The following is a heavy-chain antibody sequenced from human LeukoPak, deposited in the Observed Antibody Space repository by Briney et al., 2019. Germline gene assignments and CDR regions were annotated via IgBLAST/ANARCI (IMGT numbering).Heavy chain of an antibody. CDR3: ARVIIAVAGTDY. V-gene: IGHV3-7*01. CDR1: GFTLSSYW. J-gene: IGHJ4*02. D-gene: IGHD6-19*01. Sequence: GGSLRLSCEASGFTLSSYWMSWVRQAPGKGLEWVANIKQDGSEKYYVDSVKGRFTISRDNAKNSLYLQMNSLRAEDTAVYYCARVIIAVAGTDYWGQGTLVTVSS. CDR2: IKQDGSEK.